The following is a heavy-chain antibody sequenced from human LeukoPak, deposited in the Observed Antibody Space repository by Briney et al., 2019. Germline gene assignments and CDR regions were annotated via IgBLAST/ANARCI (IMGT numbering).Heavy chain of an antibody. CDR2: IIPILGIA. CDR1: GGTFSSYA. V-gene: IGHV1-69*04. D-gene: IGHD3-10*01. Sequence: SVKVSCKSSGGTFSSYAISWVRQAPGQGLEWMGRIIPILGIANYAQEFQGSVTITADKSTSPAYMELSSLRSEDTAVYYCARGLWFGELSLPIDYWGQGTLVTVSS. J-gene: IGHJ4*02. CDR3: ARGLWFGELSLPIDY.